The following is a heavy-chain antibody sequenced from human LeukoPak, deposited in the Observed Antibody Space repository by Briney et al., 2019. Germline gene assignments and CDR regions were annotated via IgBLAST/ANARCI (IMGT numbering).Heavy chain of an antibody. V-gene: IGHV4-59*05. CDR2: IYYSGST. J-gene: IGHJ4*02. CDR3: ARWTYYDSSGFFDY. Sequence: SETLSLICTVSGGSTSSYYWSWIRQPPGKGLEWIGSIYYSGSTYYNPSLKSRVTISVDTSKNQFSLKLSSVTAADTAVYYCARWTYYDSSGFFDYWGQGTLVTVSS. D-gene: IGHD3-22*01. CDR1: GGSTSSYY.